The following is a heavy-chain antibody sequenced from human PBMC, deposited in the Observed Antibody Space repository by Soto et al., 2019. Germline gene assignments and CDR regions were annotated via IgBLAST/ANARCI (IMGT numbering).Heavy chain of an antibody. D-gene: IGHD4-17*01. CDR2: ISSSSSTI. V-gene: IGHV3-48*02. CDR3: ASSYGDYDYYYGMDV. J-gene: IGHJ6*02. Sequence: HPGGSLRLSCAASGFTFCSYSMNWVRQAPGKGLEWVSYISSSSSTIYYADSVKGRFTISRDNAKNSLYLQMNSLRDEDTAVYYCASSYGDYDYYYGMDVWGQGTTVTVSS. CDR1: GFTFCSYS.